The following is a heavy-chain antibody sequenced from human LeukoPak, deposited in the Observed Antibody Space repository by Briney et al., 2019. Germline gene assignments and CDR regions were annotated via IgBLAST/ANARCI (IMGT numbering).Heavy chain of an antibody. D-gene: IGHD6-13*01. CDR3: AREGIAAAVDY. Sequence: GGSLRLSCAASGFTFNTYSMNWVRQAPGKGLEWVSYISSSSSTIYYADSVKGRFTISRDNAKNSLYLQMNSLRAEDTAVYYCAREGIAAAVDYWGQGTLVTVSS. CDR1: GFTFNTYS. V-gene: IGHV3-48*04. CDR2: ISSSSSTI. J-gene: IGHJ4*02.